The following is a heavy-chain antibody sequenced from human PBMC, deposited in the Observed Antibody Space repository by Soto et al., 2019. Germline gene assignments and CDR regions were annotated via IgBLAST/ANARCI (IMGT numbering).Heavy chain of an antibody. J-gene: IGHJ6*02. CDR3: GVDDFWQSSDGMDV. CDR1: GYNFTSDG. Sequence: ASVKVSCKASGYNFTSDGISWVRQAPGQGLEWMGWISAYNGNTNYAQKLQGRVTMTADTSTSTAYMELRSLRSDDTAVYYCGVDDFWQSSDGMDVWGQGTTVT. D-gene: IGHD3-3*01. V-gene: IGHV1-18*01. CDR2: ISAYNGNT.